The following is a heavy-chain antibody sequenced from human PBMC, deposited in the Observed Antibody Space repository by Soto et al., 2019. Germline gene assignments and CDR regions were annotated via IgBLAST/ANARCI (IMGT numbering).Heavy chain of an antibody. CDR2: ISAYNGNT. Sequence: ASVKVSCKASGYTFTSYGISWVRQAPGQGLEWMGWISAYNGNTNYAQKLQGRVTMTTDTSTSTAYMELRSLRSDDTAVYYCARGAITIPYYYYYYMDVWGKGTTVTVSS. J-gene: IGHJ6*03. CDR3: ARGAITIPYYYYYYMDV. V-gene: IGHV1-18*01. D-gene: IGHD2-21*01. CDR1: GYTFTSYG.